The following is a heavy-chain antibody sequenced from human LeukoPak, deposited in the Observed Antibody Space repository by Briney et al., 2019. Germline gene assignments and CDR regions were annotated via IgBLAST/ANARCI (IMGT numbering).Heavy chain of an antibody. CDR2: IYSGGST. J-gene: IGHJ4*02. D-gene: IGHD3-16*01. V-gene: IGHV3-66*01. CDR3: ARGDSGTHVWGSIIDY. CDR1: GFTVSSNY. Sequence: PGGSLRLSCAASGFTVSSNYMSWVRQAPGKGLEWVSVIYSGGSTYYADSVKGRFTISRDNSKNTLYLQMNSLRAEDTAVYYCARGDSGTHVWGSIIDYWGQGTLVTVSS.